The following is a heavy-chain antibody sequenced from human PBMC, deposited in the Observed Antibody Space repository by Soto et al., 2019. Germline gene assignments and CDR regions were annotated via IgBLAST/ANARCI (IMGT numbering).Heavy chain of an antibody. CDR3: ARYIYNDSIRYLHAKGSRYFDY. V-gene: IGHV3-7*01. D-gene: IGHD3-22*01. CDR1: GFTFSSYW. CDR2: IKQDGSEK. J-gene: IGHJ4*02. Sequence: EVQLVESGGGLVQPGGSLRLSCAASGFTFSSYWMSWVRQAPGKGLEWVANIKQDGSEKYYVDSVKGRFTISRDNAKNSLYLQMNSLRPEDTAVYYCARYIYNDSIRYLHAKGSRYFDYWGQGTLVTVSS.